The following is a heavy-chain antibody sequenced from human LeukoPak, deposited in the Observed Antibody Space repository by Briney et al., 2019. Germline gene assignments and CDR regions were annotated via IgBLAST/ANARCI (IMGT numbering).Heavy chain of an antibody. CDR1: GFSLTTSGMC. J-gene: IGHJ4*02. Sequence: SGPTLVNPTQTLTLTCTFSGFSLTTSGMCVSWIRQPPGKALEWLARIDWDDDEYYNTALKTRLTISKDTSKNQVVLTMTNMDPVDTATYYCARDHDYGDPIDYWGQGTLVTVFS. CDR2: IDWDDDE. CDR3: ARDHDYGDPIDY. D-gene: IGHD4/OR15-4a*01. V-gene: IGHV2-70*11.